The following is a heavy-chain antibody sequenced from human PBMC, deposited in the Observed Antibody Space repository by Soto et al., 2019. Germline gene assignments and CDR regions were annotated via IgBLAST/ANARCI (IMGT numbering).Heavy chain of an antibody. CDR3: ARVLGEQGNPYFVGFDS. V-gene: IGHV4-61*01. CDR1: GGCVSSGSYN. D-gene: IGHD3-9*01. Sequence: PSETLSLTWTVCGGCVSSGSYNWSWSRQPTGKGREWSGHIYYSGTTSYNPSLQGRATIAIDGAKNQKILKLISVTAADTAVYYCARVLGEQGNPYFVGFDSWGQGTEVTVSS. J-gene: IGHJ4*02. CDR2: IYYSGTT.